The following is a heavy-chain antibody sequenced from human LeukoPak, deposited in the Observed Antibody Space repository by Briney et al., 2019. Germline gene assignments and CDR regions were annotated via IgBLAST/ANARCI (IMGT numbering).Heavy chain of an antibody. CDR3: ATPYCSSSSCYHAFDM. V-gene: IGHV1-69*13. Sequence: SVKVSCKVSGATFNSYNINWVRQAPGQRPEWMGAIIPILVTANYAEDFQGRVAISADESTITAYMELSSLTSEDTGIYYCATPYCSSSSCYHAFDMWGQGTTVTVSS. J-gene: IGHJ3*02. D-gene: IGHD2-2*01. CDR1: GATFNSYN. CDR2: IIPILVTA.